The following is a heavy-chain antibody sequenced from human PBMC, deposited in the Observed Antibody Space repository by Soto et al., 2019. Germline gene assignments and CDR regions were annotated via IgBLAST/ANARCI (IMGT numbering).Heavy chain of an antibody. J-gene: IGHJ4*02. CDR3: ARGEIPDYDFWSGYYSPWSDY. V-gene: IGHV1-18*04. CDR2: ISAYNGNT. Sequence: QVQLVQSGAEVKKPGASVKVSCKASGYTFTSYGISWVRQAPGQGLEWMGWISAYNGNTNYAQKLQGRVTMTTDTSTSTAYMELRSLRSDDTAVYYCARGEIPDYDFWSGYYSPWSDYWGQGTLVTVSS. D-gene: IGHD3-3*01. CDR1: GYTFTSYG.